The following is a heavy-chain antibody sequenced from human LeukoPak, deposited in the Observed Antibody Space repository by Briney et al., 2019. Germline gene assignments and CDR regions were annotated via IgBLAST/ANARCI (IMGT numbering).Heavy chain of an antibody. J-gene: IGHJ3*02. CDR2: ISYDGSNK. V-gene: IGHV3-30-3*01. CDR1: GFTFSSYW. D-gene: IGHD3-22*01. Sequence: PGGSLRLSCAASGFTFSSYWMSWVRQAPGKGLEWVAVISYDGSNKYYADSVKGRFTISRDNSKNTLYLQMNSLRAEDTAVYYCARSTYYYDSSGLIWGQGTMVTVSS. CDR3: ARSTYYYDSSGLI.